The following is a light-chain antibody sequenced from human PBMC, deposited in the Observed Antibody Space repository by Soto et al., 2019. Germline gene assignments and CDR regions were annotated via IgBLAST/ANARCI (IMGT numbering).Light chain of an antibody. CDR2: EVS. CDR3: SSYTSSSTPLV. V-gene: IGLV2-14*01. J-gene: IGLJ1*01. Sequence: QSVLTQPASVSGSPGQSITISCTGTSSDVGGYNYVSWYQQHPGKAPKFMIYEVSNRPSGVSNRFSGSKSGNTASLTISGLQAEDEADYYCSSYTSSSTPLVFGTGTKVTVL. CDR1: SSDVGGYNY.